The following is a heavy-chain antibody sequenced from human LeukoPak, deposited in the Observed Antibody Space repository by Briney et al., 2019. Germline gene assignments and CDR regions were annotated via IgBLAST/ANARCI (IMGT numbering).Heavy chain of an antibody. CDR3: TRPLYSGSYEYYFDY. D-gene: IGHD1-26*01. V-gene: IGHV3-49*03. Sequence: SLRLSCAASGFTFSDYYMSWFRQAPGKGLEWVGFIRSKAYGGTTEYAASVKGRFTISRDDSKSIAYLQMNSLKTEDTAVYYCTRPLYSGSYEYYFDYWGQGTLVTVSS. J-gene: IGHJ4*02. CDR2: IRSKAYGGTT. CDR1: GFTFSDYY.